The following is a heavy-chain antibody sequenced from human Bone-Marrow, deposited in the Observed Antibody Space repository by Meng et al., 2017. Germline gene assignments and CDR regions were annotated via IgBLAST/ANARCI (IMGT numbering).Heavy chain of an antibody. CDR3: ARAQVYYYGSGSYYNSPFDL. CDR1: GGSISSSSYY. J-gene: IGHJ5*02. Sequence: SETLSLTCTVSGGSISSSSYYWGWIRQPPGKGLEWIGSIYYSGSTYYNPSLKSRVTISVDTSKNQFSLKLSSVTAADTAVYYCARAQVYYYGSGSYYNSPFDLWGQGTLVTVSS. CDR2: IYYSGST. D-gene: IGHD3-10*01. V-gene: IGHV4-39*07.